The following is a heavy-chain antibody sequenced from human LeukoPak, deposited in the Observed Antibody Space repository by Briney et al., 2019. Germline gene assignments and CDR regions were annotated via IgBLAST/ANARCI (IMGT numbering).Heavy chain of an antibody. Sequence: PSETLSLTCTVSGGSISSGSYSWSWIRRPPGKGLEWIGYIYYSGSTYYNPALRSRVTISVDRSKNHFSLELNSVTAADTAVYYCARVMYGEGVRFDPWGQGTLVTVSS. CDR3: ARVMYGEGVRFDP. CDR1: GGSISSGSYS. V-gene: IGHV4-30-2*01. D-gene: IGHD2-8*01. J-gene: IGHJ5*02. CDR2: IYYSGST.